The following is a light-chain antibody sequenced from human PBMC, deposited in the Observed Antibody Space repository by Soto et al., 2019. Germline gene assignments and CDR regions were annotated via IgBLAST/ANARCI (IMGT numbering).Light chain of an antibody. Sequence: DIQMTQSPSTLSASVGDRVPITCRASQSISTWLAWYQQEPGKAPKLLIYTASTLESGVPSRFSGSGSGTDFTLTITTLQFEDFATYYCQQSYSIPQTFGQGTKVDIK. CDR2: TAS. V-gene: IGKV1-39*01. CDR1: QSISTW. J-gene: IGKJ1*01. CDR3: QQSYSIPQT.